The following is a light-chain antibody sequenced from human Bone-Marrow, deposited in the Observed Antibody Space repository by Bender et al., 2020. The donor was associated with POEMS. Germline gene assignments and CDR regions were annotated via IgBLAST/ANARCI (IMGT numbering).Light chain of an antibody. V-gene: IGLV2-14*02. CDR1: SSDVGNYNL. J-gene: IGLJ3*02. CDR3: CSYTNTNTLV. CDR2: EVS. Sequence: QSALTQPASVSGSPGQSITISCTGTSSDVGNYNLVSWYQQHPGKAPKLMIYEVSERPSGVSNRFSGSKSGNTASLTISGLQAEDEADYYCCSYTNTNTLVFGGGTKLTVL.